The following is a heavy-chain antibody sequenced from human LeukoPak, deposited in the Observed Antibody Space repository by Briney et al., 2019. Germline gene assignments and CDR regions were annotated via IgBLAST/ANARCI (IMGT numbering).Heavy chain of an antibody. CDR1: GGTFSSYA. D-gene: IGHD3-22*01. J-gene: IGHJ4*02. Sequence: ASVKVSCKASGGTFSSYAISWVRQAPGQGLEWMGGIIPIFGTANYAQKFQGKVTITADESTSTAYVELSSLRSEDTAVYYCARGWDYDSGGRPTAYVYWGQGTLVSVSS. CDR2: IIPIFGTA. CDR3: ARGWDYDSGGRPTAYVY. V-gene: IGHV1-69*13.